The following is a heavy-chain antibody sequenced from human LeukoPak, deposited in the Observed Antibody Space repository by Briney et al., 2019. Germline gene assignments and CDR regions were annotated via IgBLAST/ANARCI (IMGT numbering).Heavy chain of an antibody. V-gene: IGHV4-59*01. Sequence: SETLSLTCTVSGGSISSYYWSWIRQPPGKGLEWIGYIYYSGSTNYNPSLKSRVTISVDTSKNQFSLKLSSVIAADTAVYYCARDGATIFGVADYYMDVWGKGTTVTVSS. CDR1: GGSISSYY. CDR3: ARDGATIFGVADYYMDV. J-gene: IGHJ6*03. D-gene: IGHD3-3*01. CDR2: IYYSGST.